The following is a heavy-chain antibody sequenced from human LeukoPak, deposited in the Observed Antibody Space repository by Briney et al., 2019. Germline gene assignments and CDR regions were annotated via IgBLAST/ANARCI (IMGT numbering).Heavy chain of an antibody. Sequence: GGSLRLSCSASGFTFSTYAMHWVRQAPGKGLEYVSAVSTNGGTTDYADSVKGRFTISRDNSKNTLHLQMSTLRAEDTALYYCVKDVGGSYAFDYWGQGILVTVAS. V-gene: IGHV3-64D*06. J-gene: IGHJ4*02. CDR1: GFTFSTYA. CDR2: VSTNGGTT. CDR3: VKDVGGSYAFDY. D-gene: IGHD1-26*01.